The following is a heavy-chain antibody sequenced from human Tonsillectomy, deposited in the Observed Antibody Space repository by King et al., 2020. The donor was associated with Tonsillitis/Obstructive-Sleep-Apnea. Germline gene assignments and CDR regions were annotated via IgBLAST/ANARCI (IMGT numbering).Heavy chain of an antibody. V-gene: IGHV3-15*01. CDR2: IKSKLVGGTT. Sequence: VQLVESGGGLVKPGGSLSLSFEASGFSFSTPGLSWVRQAQGKGRDWVGGIKSKLVGGTTDYAAPVKGRFTISRDDSKNTLYVQMNSLKTEDTAVYYCTTVEQWLLDYWGQGTLVTVSS. D-gene: IGHD6-19*01. CDR3: TTVEQWLLDY. CDR1: GFSFSTPG. J-gene: IGHJ4*02.